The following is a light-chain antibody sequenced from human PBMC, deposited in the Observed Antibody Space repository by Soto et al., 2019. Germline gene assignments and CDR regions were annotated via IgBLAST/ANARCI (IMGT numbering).Light chain of an antibody. CDR3: QQYNNWPYT. J-gene: IGKJ2*01. CDR2: GAS. V-gene: IGKV3-15*01. Sequence: VLTQSPATLSLSPGERATLSCRSSQSISTYLAWYQQKPGQAPRLLIYGASTRATGIPDRFSGSGSGTEFTLTISGLQSEDFTFYYCQQYNNWPYTFGQGTKLEIK. CDR1: QSISTY.